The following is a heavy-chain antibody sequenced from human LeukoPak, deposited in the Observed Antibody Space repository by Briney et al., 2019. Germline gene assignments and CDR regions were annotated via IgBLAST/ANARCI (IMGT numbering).Heavy chain of an antibody. J-gene: IGHJ4*02. CDR1: GGTFSSYA. CDR2: ISAYNGNT. D-gene: IGHD3-10*01. Sequence: EASVKVSCKASGGTFSSYAISWVRQAPGQGLEWMGWISAYNGNTNYAQKLQGRVTMTTDTSTSTAYMELRSLRSDDTAVYYCARDLSYYYGSGSPAFWIYWGQGTLVTVSS. CDR3: ARDLSYYYGSGSPAFWIY. V-gene: IGHV1-18*01.